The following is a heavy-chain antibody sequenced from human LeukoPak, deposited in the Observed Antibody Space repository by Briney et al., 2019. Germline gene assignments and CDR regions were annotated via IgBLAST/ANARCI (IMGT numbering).Heavy chain of an antibody. D-gene: IGHD3-16*01. CDR3: ASGGGVY. Sequence: SETLSLTCTVSGGSISPYHWSWIRQPPRKGLEWIGEINHSGSTNYNPSLKSRVTISVDTSKNQFSLKLSSVTAADTAVYYCASGGGVYWGQGTLVTVSS. J-gene: IGHJ4*02. V-gene: IGHV4-34*01. CDR1: GGSISPYH. CDR2: INHSGST.